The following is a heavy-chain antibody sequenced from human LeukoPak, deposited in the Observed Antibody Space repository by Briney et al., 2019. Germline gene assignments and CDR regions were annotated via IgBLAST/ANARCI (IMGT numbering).Heavy chain of an antibody. D-gene: IGHD3-10*01. J-gene: IGHJ6*02. CDR1: GFIFGEHA. V-gene: IGHV3-49*04. CDR2: IRSEAYGETT. CDR3: ARGPILLWIHNGMDV. Sequence: PGGSLRLSCLGSGFIFGEHAISWVRQAPGKAREWVGFIRSEAYGETTEYAASVSGRFIISRDNTRGIAYLQMNNLKIEDTAVYYCARGPILLWIHNGMDVWGPGTTVTVSS.